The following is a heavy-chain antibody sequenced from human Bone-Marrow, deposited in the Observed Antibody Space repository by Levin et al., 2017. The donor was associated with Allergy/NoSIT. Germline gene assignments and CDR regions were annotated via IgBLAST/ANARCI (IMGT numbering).Heavy chain of an antibody. Sequence: GESLKISCKASGYTFTGYYMHWVRQAPGQGLEWMGWINPNSGGTNYAQKFQGRVTMTRDTSISTAYMELSRLRSDDTAVYYCASSPYSSGWYLYWGQGTLVTVSS. D-gene: IGHD6-19*01. CDR3: ASSPYSSGWYLY. V-gene: IGHV1-2*02. CDR2: INPNSGGT. J-gene: IGHJ4*02. CDR1: GYTFTGYY.